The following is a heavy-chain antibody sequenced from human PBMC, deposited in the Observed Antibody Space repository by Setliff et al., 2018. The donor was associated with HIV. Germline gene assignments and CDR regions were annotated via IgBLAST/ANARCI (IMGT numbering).Heavy chain of an antibody. CDR2: ISADGNTT. J-gene: IGHJ6*03. D-gene: IGHD5-18*01. CDR3: ARIHRFHYYYYMDV. CDR1: GFNFSNFA. V-gene: IGHV3-23*01. Sequence: PGGSLRLSCTASGFNFSNFAMSWVRQGPGKGLEWVSAISADGNTTFCADSVRGRFTVSRDNSKKTLYMVMDSLRAEDTATYYCARIHRFHYYYYMDVWGKGTTVTAP.